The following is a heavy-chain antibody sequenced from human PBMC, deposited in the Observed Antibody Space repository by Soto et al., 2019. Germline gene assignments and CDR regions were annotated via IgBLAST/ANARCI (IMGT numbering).Heavy chain of an antibody. Sequence: QVQLQESGPGLVKPSQTLSLTCTVSGGSISSGGYYWSWIRQHPGKGLEWIGYIYYSGSTYYNPSLKSRVTISVDTSKTQFSLKLSSVTAADTAVYYCARGGFGVVTKRGYYFDYWGQGTLVTVSS. D-gene: IGHD3-3*01. CDR1: GGSISSGGYY. J-gene: IGHJ4*02. V-gene: IGHV4-31*03. CDR2: IYYSGST. CDR3: ARGGFGVVTKRGYYFDY.